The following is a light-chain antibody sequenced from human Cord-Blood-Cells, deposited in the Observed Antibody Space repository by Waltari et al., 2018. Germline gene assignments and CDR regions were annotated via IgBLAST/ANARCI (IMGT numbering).Light chain of an antibody. CDR3: QQYNSYSGT. V-gene: IGKV1-5*03. CDR1: QSISSW. Sequence: DIQMTQSPSTLSASVGDRVTLTCRASQSISSWLAWYQQKPGKAPKLLIYKASSLESGVPSRFSGSGSGTEFTLTISRLQPDDFATYYCQQYNSYSGTFGQGTKVEIK. CDR2: KAS. J-gene: IGKJ1*01.